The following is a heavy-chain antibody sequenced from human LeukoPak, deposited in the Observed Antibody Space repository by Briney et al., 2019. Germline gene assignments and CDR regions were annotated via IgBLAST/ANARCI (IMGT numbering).Heavy chain of an antibody. D-gene: IGHD3-16*01. J-gene: IGHJ4*02. CDR1: GFTFGDYA. CDR2: IRRKAYGGTT. CDR3: TREGDYVWGSYSDY. V-gene: IGHV3-49*04. Sequence: GGSLRLSCTASGFTFGDYAMSWVRQAPGKGLEWVSFIRRKAYGGTTEYAASAKGRFTISRDDSKSIAYLQMNSLKTEDTAVYYCTREGDYVWGSYSDYWGQGTLVTVSS.